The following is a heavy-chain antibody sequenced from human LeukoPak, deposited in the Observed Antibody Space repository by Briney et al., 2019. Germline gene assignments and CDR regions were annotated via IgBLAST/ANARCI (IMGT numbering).Heavy chain of an antibody. Sequence: GGSLRLSCAASGFTFDDYGMSWVRQAPGKGLEWVSGINWNGGSTGYADSVKGRFTISRDNAKNSLYLQMNSLRAEDTAVYYCARPYSSSSKRYFDYWGQGTLVIVSS. CDR3: ARPYSSSSKRYFDY. CDR1: GFTFDDYG. CDR2: INWNGGST. V-gene: IGHV3-20*04. D-gene: IGHD6-6*01. J-gene: IGHJ4*02.